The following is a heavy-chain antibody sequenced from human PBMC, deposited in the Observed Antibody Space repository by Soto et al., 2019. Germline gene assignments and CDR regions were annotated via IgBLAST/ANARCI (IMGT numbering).Heavy chain of an antibody. Sequence: SETLSLTCNVFGGSISSGNYYWSWIRQPPGKGLEWIGYIYYSGSTYYNPSLKSRVTISLDTSRNQFSLKLSSVTAADTAVYYCARGVGSDGDAFDIWGQGTMVTVSS. CDR3: ARGVGSDGDAFDI. V-gene: IGHV4-30-4*01. D-gene: IGHD2-21*02. CDR2: IYYSGST. J-gene: IGHJ3*02. CDR1: GGSISSGNYY.